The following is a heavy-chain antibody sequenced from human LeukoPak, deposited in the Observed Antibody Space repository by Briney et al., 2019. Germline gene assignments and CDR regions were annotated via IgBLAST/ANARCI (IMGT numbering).Heavy chain of an antibody. CDR2: IYYSGST. Sequence: SETLSLTCTVSGGSISSYYWSWIRQPPGEGLEWIGYIYYSGSTNYNTSLKSRVTISVDTSKNQFSLKLSSVTAADTAVYYCARIPYNWNDGYYFDYWGQGTLVTVSS. D-gene: IGHD1-1*01. V-gene: IGHV4-59*01. J-gene: IGHJ4*02. CDR3: ARIPYNWNDGYYFDY. CDR1: GGSISSYY.